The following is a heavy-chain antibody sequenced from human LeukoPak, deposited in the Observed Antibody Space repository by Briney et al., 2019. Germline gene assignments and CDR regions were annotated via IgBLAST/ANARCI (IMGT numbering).Heavy chain of an antibody. CDR2: MYYSGST. Sequence: SETLSLTCTVSGGSISSSSYYWGWIRQPPGKGLEWIGSMYYSGSTYYNPSLKSPVTISVDTSKNQFSLKLSSVTAADTAVYYCARHDRPNWELGSIYYWGQGTLVTVSS. J-gene: IGHJ4*02. D-gene: IGHD1-26*01. CDR1: GGSISSSSYY. CDR3: ARHDRPNWELGSIYY. V-gene: IGHV4-39*01.